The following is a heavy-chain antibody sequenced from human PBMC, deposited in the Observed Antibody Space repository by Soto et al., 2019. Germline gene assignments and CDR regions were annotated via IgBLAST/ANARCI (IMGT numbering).Heavy chain of an antibody. D-gene: IGHD3-3*01. CDR3: AKPYDFWSGYRPTFYFDY. V-gene: IGHV3-23*01. CDR2: ISGSGGST. CDR1: GFTFSSYA. Sequence: PGGSLRLSCVASGFTFSSYAMSWVRQAPGKGLEWVSAISGSGGSTYYADSVKGRFTISRDNSKNTLYLQMNSLRAEDTAVYYCAKPYDFWSGYRPTFYFDYWGQGTLVTVSS. J-gene: IGHJ4*02.